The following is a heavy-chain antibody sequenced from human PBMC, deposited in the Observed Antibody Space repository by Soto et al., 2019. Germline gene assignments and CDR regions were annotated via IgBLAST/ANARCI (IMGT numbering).Heavy chain of an antibody. V-gene: IGHV3-23*05. J-gene: IGHJ4*02. Sequence: GGSLRLSFIASGFSFSNYAMIWVRQAPGKGPEWVSSIEISGRATNYAYAVKGRYTITRDDSKNAIYLQMNSLRGEDTAVYFCAKGDGGYFDHWGQGSLVTVSS. CDR2: IEISGRAT. CDR1: GFSFSNYA. CDR3: AKGDGGYFDH. D-gene: IGHD3-16*01.